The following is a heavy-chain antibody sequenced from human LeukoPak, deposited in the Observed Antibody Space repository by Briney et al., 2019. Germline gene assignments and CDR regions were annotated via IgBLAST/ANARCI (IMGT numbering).Heavy chain of an antibody. CDR1: GGSISSGDYY. J-gene: IGHJ4*02. Sequence: SETLSLTCTVSGGSISSGDYYWSWIRQPPGKGLEWIAYMYYSGSTYYNPSPKSRVTISVDTSKNQFSLKLSSVTAADTAVYYCATVVTAISGYFDYWGQGTLVTVSS. D-gene: IGHD2-21*02. V-gene: IGHV4-30-4*01. CDR3: ATVVTAISGYFDY. CDR2: MYYSGST.